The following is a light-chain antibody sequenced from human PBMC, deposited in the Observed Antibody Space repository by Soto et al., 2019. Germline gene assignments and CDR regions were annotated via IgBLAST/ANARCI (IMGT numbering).Light chain of an antibody. J-gene: IGKJ5*01. CDR2: DTS. Sequence: IVMTQSPYTVSVSPRERAPLTCRASQSLTNSFIAWYQQRPGQAPRLLIYDTSSRASGIPDRFSGSGSGTDFTLTISRLETEDFAVFYCQQYGTSEIIFGQGTRLEIK. CDR3: QQYGTSEII. CDR1: QSLTNSF. V-gene: IGKV3-20*01.